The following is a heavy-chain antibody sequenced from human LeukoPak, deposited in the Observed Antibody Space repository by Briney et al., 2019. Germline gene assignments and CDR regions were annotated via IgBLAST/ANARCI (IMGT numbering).Heavy chain of an antibody. V-gene: IGHV4-34*01. Sequence: SETLSLTCTVFGDTFVSRHWSWIRQSPGKGLEWLGEASHSGITNYSPSLKSRISISVDTSKDQFSLKLASVTAADTAIYYCARGRANWDYDFDLWGQAPLVTVSS. CDR3: ARGRANWDYDFDL. CDR1: GDTFVSRH. D-gene: IGHD1-7*01. CDR2: ASHSGIT. J-gene: IGHJ4*02.